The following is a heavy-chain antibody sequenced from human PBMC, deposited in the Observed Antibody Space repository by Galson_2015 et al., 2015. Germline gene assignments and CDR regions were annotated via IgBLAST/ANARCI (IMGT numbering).Heavy chain of an antibody. Sequence: SVKVSCKASGYTSTGYYMHWVRQAPGQGLEWMGRINPNSGGTNYAQKFQGRVTMTRDTSISTAYMELSRLRSDDTAVYYCARGDIVATQLNVDAFDIWGQGTMVTVSS. D-gene: IGHD5-12*01. CDR3: ARGDIVATQLNVDAFDI. J-gene: IGHJ3*02. V-gene: IGHV1-2*06. CDR2: INPNSGGT. CDR1: GYTSTGYY.